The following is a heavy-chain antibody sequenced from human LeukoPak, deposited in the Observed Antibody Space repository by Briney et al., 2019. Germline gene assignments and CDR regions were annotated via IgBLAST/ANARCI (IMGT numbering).Heavy chain of an antibody. J-gene: IGHJ4*02. CDR1: GGSISRYY. D-gene: IGHD3-3*01. Sequence: PSETLSLTCTFSGGSISRYYWSWIRQPPGKRLEWIGHIYYSGSTNYNPSLKSRVTISVDTSKNQFSLKLSSVTAADTAVYYCASRSSIWSGYQDTLYYFDSWGQGTLVTVSS. CDR2: IYYSGST. CDR3: ASRSSIWSGYQDTLYYFDS. V-gene: IGHV4-59*01.